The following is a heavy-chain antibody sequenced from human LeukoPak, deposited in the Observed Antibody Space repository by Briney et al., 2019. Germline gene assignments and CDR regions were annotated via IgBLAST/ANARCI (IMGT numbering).Heavy chain of an antibody. Sequence: GGSLRLSCAAAGFTFSSYAMSWVRQAPGKGLEWVSAISGSGGSTYCADSVKGRFTISRDNSKNTLYLQMNSLRAEDTAVYYSASYCTNGVCFTYYYYYMDVWGKGTTVTVSS. D-gene: IGHD2-8*01. J-gene: IGHJ6*03. V-gene: IGHV3-23*01. CDR1: GFTFSSYA. CDR3: ASYCTNGVCFTYYYYYMDV. CDR2: ISGSGGST.